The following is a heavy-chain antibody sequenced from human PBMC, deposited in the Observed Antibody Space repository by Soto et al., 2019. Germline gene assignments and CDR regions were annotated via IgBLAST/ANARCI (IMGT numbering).Heavy chain of an antibody. CDR1: GDSVSSGTVV. V-gene: IGHV6-1*01. Sequence: SPTLSLTCAISGDSVSSGTVVWNWIRLSPSRGLEWLGRTYYRSRWYHEYVVFLQSRISINPDTSKNHYTLQLNSVTPEDTAGYYCGRGFYDTSVGASFYIWGQGTKVAVSS. CDR2: TYYRSRWYH. D-gene: IGHD1-26*01. CDR3: GRGFYDTSVGASFYI. J-gene: IGHJ3*02.